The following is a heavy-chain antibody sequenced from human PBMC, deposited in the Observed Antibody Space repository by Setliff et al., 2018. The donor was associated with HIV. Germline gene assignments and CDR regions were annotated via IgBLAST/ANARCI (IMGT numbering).Heavy chain of an antibody. V-gene: IGHV3-7*01. J-gene: IGHJ4*02. CDR2: IKEDGSEK. D-gene: IGHD3-22*01. Sequence: PGGSLRLSCVVSGFTFSNYWMNWVRQAPGKGLEWVAHIKEDGSEKNYADSVKGRFTISRDNSKNTVYLQMNSLTAEDTAVYYCARAHYFDSGAYSDYWGQGTLVTVS. CDR1: GFTFSNYW. CDR3: ARAHYFDSGAYSDY.